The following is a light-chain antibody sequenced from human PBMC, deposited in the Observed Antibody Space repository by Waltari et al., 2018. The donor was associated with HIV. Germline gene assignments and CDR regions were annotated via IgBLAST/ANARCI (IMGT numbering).Light chain of an antibody. CDR3: QVWDTISDHRV. CDR1: NIGSKT. Sequence: SSVLTQPPSVSVAPGQTARLTCGGDNIGSKTVHWYQQKPGQAPLVVVYDDRDRPSGIPERCSGSNSGNTATLTISRVEAGDEADYYCQVWDTISDHRVFGGGTKLTVL. J-gene: IGLJ2*01. V-gene: IGLV3-21*02. CDR2: DDR.